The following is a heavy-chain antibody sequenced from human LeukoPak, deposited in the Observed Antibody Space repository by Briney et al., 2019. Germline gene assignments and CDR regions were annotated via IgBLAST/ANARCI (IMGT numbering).Heavy chain of an antibody. CDR2: ISSSSSYI. Sequence: GGSLRLSCAASGFTFSTYSMNWVRQAPGKGLEWVSSISSSSSYIYYADSVKGRFTISRDNAKNSLYLQMNSLRAEDTAVYYCARPYCSGGSCYNAFDYWGQGTLVTVSS. CDR3: ARPYCSGGSCYNAFDY. CDR1: GFTFSTYS. D-gene: IGHD2-15*01. V-gene: IGHV3-21*01. J-gene: IGHJ4*02.